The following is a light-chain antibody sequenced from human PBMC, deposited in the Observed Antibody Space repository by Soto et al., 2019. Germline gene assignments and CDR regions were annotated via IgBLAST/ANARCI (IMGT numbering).Light chain of an antibody. Sequence: QSVLTQPPSASGTPGQRVTISCSGSSSNIGSYTVNWYQQLPGTAPKLLIYNNNQRPSGVPDRFSGSKSGTSASLAISGLQSEDEADYYCAAWDDSLNGLVFGTGTKVTVL. CDR1: SSNIGSYT. CDR2: NNN. J-gene: IGLJ1*01. CDR3: AAWDDSLNGLV. V-gene: IGLV1-44*01.